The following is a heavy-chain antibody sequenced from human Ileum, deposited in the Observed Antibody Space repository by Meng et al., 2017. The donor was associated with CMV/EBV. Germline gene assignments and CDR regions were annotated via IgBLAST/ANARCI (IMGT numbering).Heavy chain of an antibody. V-gene: IGHV3-21*01. D-gene: IGHD6-13*01. CDR3: ARRRSSSWSDRYQYFFDL. Sequence: GGSLRLSCAASGFTFSSYAMNWVRHAPGKGLEWVSSISSSTDYIYYVDSVKGRFTISRDNAKNSLYLQMNSLRVEDSAVYYCARRRSSSWSDRYQYFFDLWGQGTLVTVSS. CDR1: GFTFSSYA. J-gene: IGHJ4*02. CDR2: ISSSTDYI.